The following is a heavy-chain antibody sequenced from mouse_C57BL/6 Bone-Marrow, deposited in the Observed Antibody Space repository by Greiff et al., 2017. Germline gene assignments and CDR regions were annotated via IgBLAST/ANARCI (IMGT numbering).Heavy chain of an antibody. CDR1: GYTFTSYW. CDR3: ARDYYGSSYWFAY. Sequence: QVQLQQPGAELVKPGASVKLSCKASGYTFTSYWMHWVKQRPGRGLEWIGRIYPNSGGTKYNEKFKSKATLTVDKPSSTAYMQLSSLTSEDSAVYYCARDYYGSSYWFAYWGQGTLVTVSA. CDR2: IYPNSGGT. D-gene: IGHD1-1*01. V-gene: IGHV1-72*01. J-gene: IGHJ3*01.